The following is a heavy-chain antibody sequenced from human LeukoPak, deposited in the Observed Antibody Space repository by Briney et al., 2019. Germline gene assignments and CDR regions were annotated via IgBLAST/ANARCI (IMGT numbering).Heavy chain of an antibody. J-gene: IGHJ5*02. Sequence: PSETLSLTCTVSGASLSSTTYYWGWLRQSPGKGLEWIGSIYYSGSTYYNPSLKSRVTISVDTSKNQFSLKLSSVTAADTAVYYCASGPVVLHPNWFDPWGQGTLVTVSS. D-gene: IGHD2-15*01. CDR1: GASLSSTTYY. CDR2: IYYSGST. CDR3: ASGPVVLHPNWFDP. V-gene: IGHV4-39*07.